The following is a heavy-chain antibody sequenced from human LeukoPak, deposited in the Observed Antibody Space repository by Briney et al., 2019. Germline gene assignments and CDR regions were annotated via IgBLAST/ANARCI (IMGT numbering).Heavy chain of an antibody. J-gene: IGHJ3*02. Sequence: SETLSFTCTVSGGSISSSSYYWGWIRQPPGKGLEWIGSIYYSGSTYYNPSLKSRVTISVDTSKNQFSLKLSSVTAADTAVYYCARKIVVVVAATNAFDIWGQGTMVTVSS. V-gene: IGHV4-39*01. CDR3: ARKIVVVVAATNAFDI. D-gene: IGHD2-15*01. CDR2: IYYSGST. CDR1: GGSISSSSYY.